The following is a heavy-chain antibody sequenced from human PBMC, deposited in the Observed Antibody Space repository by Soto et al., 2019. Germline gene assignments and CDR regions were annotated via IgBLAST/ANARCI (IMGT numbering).Heavy chain of an antibody. J-gene: IGHJ4*02. V-gene: IGHV4-39*01. Sequence: TSETLSLTCTVSGGSISSSSYYWGWIRQPPGKGLEWIGSIYYSGSTYYNPSLKSRVTISVDTSKNQFSLKLSSVTAADTAVYYCARQPKDSSSWYIFDYWGQGTLVTVSS. CDR2: IYYSGST. CDR1: GGSISSSSYY. CDR3: ARQPKDSSSWYIFDY. D-gene: IGHD6-13*01.